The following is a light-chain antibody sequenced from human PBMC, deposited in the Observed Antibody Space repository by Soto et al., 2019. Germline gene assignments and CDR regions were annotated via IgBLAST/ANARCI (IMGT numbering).Light chain of an antibody. J-gene: IGLJ2*01. V-gene: IGLV2-14*01. CDR3: SSYTSTDTHVV. Sequence: QSVMTQRASGSGAPGRSITISSSRTSSDIGKYNYVSWYQRHPGKAPKYMIYGVSNRPSGVSNRFSGSKSGNTASLTISGLQAGDEADYYCSSYTSTDTHVVFGGGTKVTVL. CDR2: GVS. CDR1: SSDIGKYNY.